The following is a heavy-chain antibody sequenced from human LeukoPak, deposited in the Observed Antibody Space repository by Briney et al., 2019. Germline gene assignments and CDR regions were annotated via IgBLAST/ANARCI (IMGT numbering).Heavy chain of an antibody. D-gene: IGHD3-10*01. CDR1: GDFITAYY. V-gene: IGHV4-59*01. CDR2: VYYTGST. J-gene: IGHJ5*02. CDR3: ARGGYYGSGNDFRFDP. Sequence: TSETLSLTCSVSGDFITAYYWSWIRQSPGKGLEWIGYVYYTGSTNYNPSLKSRVTISVETSKNQFSLKLKSVTAADTAVYYCARGGYYGSGNDFRFDPWGQGTLVTVSS.